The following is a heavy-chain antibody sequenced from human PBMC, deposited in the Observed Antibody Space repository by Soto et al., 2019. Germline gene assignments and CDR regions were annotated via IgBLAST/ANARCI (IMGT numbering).Heavy chain of an antibody. CDR1: GFTFSSYG. V-gene: IGHV3-30*18. Sequence: GGSLRLSCAASGFTFSSYGMHWVRQAPGKGLEWVAVISYDGSNKYYADSVKGRFTISRDNSKNTLYLQMNSLRAEDTAVYYCAKVQLRFLEWFEYGMDVWGQGTTVTVSS. CDR3: AKVQLRFLEWFEYGMDV. D-gene: IGHD3-3*01. J-gene: IGHJ6*02. CDR2: ISYDGSNK.